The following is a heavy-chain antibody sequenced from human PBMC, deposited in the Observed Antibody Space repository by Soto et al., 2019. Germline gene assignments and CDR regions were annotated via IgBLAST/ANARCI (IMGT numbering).Heavy chain of an antibody. D-gene: IGHD1-26*01. J-gene: IGHJ2*01. CDR1: GGSISSSSSNY. CDR2: IYESGST. V-gene: IGHV4-4*02. Sequence: QVQLQESGPGLVKPSGTLSLTCAVSGGSISSSSSNYWSWVRQPPGKGLEWVGDIYESGSTSYNPSLTSRVTMSMDKSKNQVALKVTSVTAADTALYYCAREVAGSHWYFDLWGRGTLVTVSS. CDR3: AREVAGSHWYFDL.